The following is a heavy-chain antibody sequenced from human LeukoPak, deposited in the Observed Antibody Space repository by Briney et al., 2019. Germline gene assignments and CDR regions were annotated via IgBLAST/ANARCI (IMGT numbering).Heavy chain of an antibody. CDR2: ISISGSKT. V-gene: IGHV3-23*01. CDR3: ANEIRPNDY. CDR1: GFDFSSHA. D-gene: IGHD4-17*01. Sequence: GGSLRLSCAASGFDFSSHAMTWVRQAPGKGLEWVSAISISGSKTYYADSVKGRFTISGDNSKNTLYLQMNSLRAEDTAVYYCANEIRPNDYWGQGTQVTVSS. J-gene: IGHJ4*02.